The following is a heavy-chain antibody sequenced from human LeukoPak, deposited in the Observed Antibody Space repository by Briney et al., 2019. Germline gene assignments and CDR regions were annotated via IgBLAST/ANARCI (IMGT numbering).Heavy chain of an antibody. D-gene: IGHD3-22*01. CDR1: GGSISSGSYY. CDR2: IYTSGST. V-gene: IGHV4-61*02. CDR3: AREGNYYDSSGYQYYFDY. J-gene: IGHJ4*02. Sequence: SQTLSLTCTVSGGSISSGSYYWSWIRQPAGKGLEWIGRIYTSGSTNYNPSLKSRVTISVDTSKNQFSLKLSSVTAADTAVYYCAREGNYYDSSGYQYYFDYWGQGTLVTVSS.